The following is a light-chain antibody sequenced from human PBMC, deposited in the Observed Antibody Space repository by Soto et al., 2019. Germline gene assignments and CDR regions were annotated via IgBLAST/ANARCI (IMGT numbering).Light chain of an antibody. Sequence: QSALTQPASVSGSPGQSIAISCTGTSSNLGGYNFVSWYQQHPGKAPKLLIYEVNKRPSGVSNRFSGSKSDNTASLTISGLQAEDEADYYCCSYGGDRIFGGGTKLTVL. J-gene: IGLJ2*01. V-gene: IGLV2-23*02. CDR1: SSNLGGYNF. CDR2: EVN. CDR3: CSYGGDRI.